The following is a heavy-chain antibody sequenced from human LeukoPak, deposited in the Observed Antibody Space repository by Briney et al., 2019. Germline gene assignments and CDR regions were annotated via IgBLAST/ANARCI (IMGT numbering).Heavy chain of an antibody. J-gene: IGHJ4*02. Sequence: PSGTLSLTCAVSGGSISTTDWWTWVRQPPGKGLEWIGEIYHGGSTHYNPSLKSRVTISVDKSKNQFSLKLSSVTAADTAVYYCARVHCGDTSCFYFDYWGQGTLVTVSS. CDR1: GGSISTTDW. CDR3: ARVHCGDTSCFYFDY. CDR2: IYHGGST. V-gene: IGHV4-4*02. D-gene: IGHD2-2*01.